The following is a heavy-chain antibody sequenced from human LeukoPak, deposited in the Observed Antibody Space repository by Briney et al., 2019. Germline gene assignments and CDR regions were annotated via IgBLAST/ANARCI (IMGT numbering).Heavy chain of an antibody. J-gene: IGHJ4*02. CDR2: IYYSGST. Sequence: PSETLSLTCTVSGGSISSYYWSWIRQPPGKGPEWIGYIYYSGSTNYNPSLKSRVTISVDTSKNQFSLKLSSVTAADTAVYYCASLTRRDGYNFDYWGQGTLVTVSS. D-gene: IGHD5-24*01. CDR1: GGSISSYY. CDR3: ASLTRRDGYNFDY. V-gene: IGHV4-59*08.